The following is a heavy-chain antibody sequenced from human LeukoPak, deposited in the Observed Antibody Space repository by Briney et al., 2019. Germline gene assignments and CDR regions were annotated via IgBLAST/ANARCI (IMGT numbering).Heavy chain of an antibody. V-gene: IGHV1-2*02. J-gene: IGHJ5*02. CDR2: INPKSGGV. D-gene: IGHD3-16*02. CDR1: GYIITDYY. CDR3: ARDPDYVWGSYPPGGWFDP. Sequence: ASVKVSCKASGYIITDYYMHWVRQAPGQGLEWMGWINPKSGGVNYAQNFQGRVTMTRDTSISTAYMELSRLRSDDTAVYYCARDPDYVWGSYPPGGWFDPWGQGTLVTVSS.